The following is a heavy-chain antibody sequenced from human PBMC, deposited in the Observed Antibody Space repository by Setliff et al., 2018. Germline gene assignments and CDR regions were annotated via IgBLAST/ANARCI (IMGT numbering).Heavy chain of an antibody. V-gene: IGHV3-23*01. D-gene: IGHD3-10*01. CDR3: AKVTNYYGSGSYLDY. CDR2: ISGSGVST. Sequence: PGGSLRLSCAASGFTFSSYAMSWVRQAPGKGLEWVSAISGSGVSTYYADSVKGRFTISRDNSKNTLYLQMNSLRAEDTAVYYCAKVTNYYGSGSYLDYWGQGTQVTVSS. J-gene: IGHJ4*02. CDR1: GFTFSSYA.